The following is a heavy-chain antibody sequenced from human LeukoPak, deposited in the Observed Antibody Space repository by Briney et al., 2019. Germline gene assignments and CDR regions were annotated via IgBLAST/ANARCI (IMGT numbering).Heavy chain of an antibody. V-gene: IGHV4-61*02. CDR1: GGSISSGSYY. J-gene: IGHJ3*01. CDR3: ASSGSGSYPLDV. CDR2: IYISGST. D-gene: IGHD3-10*01. Sequence: SETLSLTCTVAGGSISSGSYYWSWIRQPAWKGLERIGRIYISGSTNYHPSLKSRVTISVDTSQNQFSLTLSSATAGDTAAYLCASSGSGSYPLDVWGQGTTVTVSS.